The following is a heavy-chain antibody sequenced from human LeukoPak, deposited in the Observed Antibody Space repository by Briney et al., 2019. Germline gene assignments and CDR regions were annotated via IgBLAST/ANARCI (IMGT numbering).Heavy chain of an antibody. Sequence: PGGSLRLSCAASGFTFRIYAMRWVRQAPGKGLEWVSGIRGSGGSTYYADSVKGRFTISRDNSKNTLYLQMNSLRAEDTAVYYCAKGPLVTFDIWGQGTMVTVSS. V-gene: IGHV3-23*01. CDR2: IRGSGGST. D-gene: IGHD2-8*02. CDR3: AKGPLVTFDI. CDR1: GFTFRIYA. J-gene: IGHJ3*02.